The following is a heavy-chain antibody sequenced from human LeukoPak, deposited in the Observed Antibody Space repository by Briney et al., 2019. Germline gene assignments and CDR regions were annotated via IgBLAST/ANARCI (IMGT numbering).Heavy chain of an antibody. CDR2: ISGSGGST. V-gene: IGHV3-23*01. CDR1: GFTFSSYA. D-gene: IGHD3-22*01. J-gene: IGHJ5*02. CDR3: AKDRGNYYDAPRFDP. Sequence: GGSLRLSCAASGFTFSSYAMSWVRQAPGKRLEWVSYISGSGGSTHYADSAKGRFTISRDNSKNTLYLQMNSLRAEDTAVYYCAKDRGNYYDAPRFDPWGQGTLVTVSS.